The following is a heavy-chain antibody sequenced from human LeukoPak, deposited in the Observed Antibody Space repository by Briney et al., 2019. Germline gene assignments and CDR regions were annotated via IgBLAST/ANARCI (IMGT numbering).Heavy chain of an antibody. J-gene: IGHJ4*02. V-gene: IGHV1-3*01. Sequence: ASVKVSCKASGYTFTSYAMHWVRQAPGQRLEWMGWINAGNGNTKYSQKFQGRVTITRDTSASTAYMELSGLRSEDTAVYYCARRDSSGWYVFDYWGQGTLVTVSS. CDR1: GYTFTSYA. CDR3: ARRDSSGWYVFDY. D-gene: IGHD6-19*01. CDR2: INAGNGNT.